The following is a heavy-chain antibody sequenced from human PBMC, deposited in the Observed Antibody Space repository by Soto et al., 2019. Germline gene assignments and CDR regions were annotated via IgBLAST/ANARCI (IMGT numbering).Heavy chain of an antibody. Sequence: TSETLSLTCTVSGGSISSSSYYWGWIRQPPGKGLEWIGSIYYSGSTYYNPSLKSRVTISVDTSKNQFSLKLSSVTAADTAVYYCVMITFGGVIVRWGQGTLVTVSS. J-gene: IGHJ4*02. CDR2: IYYSGST. CDR1: GGSISSSSYY. CDR3: VMITFGGVIVR. D-gene: IGHD3-16*02. V-gene: IGHV4-39*01.